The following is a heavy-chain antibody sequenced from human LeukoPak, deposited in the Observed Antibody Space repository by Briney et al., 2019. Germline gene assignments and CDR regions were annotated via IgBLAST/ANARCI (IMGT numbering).Heavy chain of an antibody. J-gene: IGHJ4*02. D-gene: IGHD3-22*01. Sequence: QSGGSLRLSCAASGFTFSSYAMHWVRQAPGKGLEWVAVISYDGSNKYYADSVKGRFTISGDNSKNTLYLQMNSLRAEDTAVYYCAKDLSPMIVVVQDYWGQGTLVTVSS. CDR1: GFTFSSYA. CDR2: ISYDGSNK. CDR3: AKDLSPMIVVVQDY. V-gene: IGHV3-30*07.